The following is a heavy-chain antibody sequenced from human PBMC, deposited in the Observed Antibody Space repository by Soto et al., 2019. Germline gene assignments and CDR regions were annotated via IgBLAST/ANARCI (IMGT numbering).Heavy chain of an antibody. Sequence: VQLVESGGGVVQPGRFLRLSCAASGFTFSDYAMHWVRQAPGKGLEWVAVVSHDGRNTHYADSVKGRFTISRDSSKNTVYLEMTSRRAEDTAVYYCAKGGRQWLGTSDSNYWGQGALVTVSS. D-gene: IGHD6-19*01. J-gene: IGHJ4*02. CDR1: GFTFSDYA. CDR2: VSHDGRNT. V-gene: IGHV3-30*18. CDR3: AKGGRQWLGTSDSNY.